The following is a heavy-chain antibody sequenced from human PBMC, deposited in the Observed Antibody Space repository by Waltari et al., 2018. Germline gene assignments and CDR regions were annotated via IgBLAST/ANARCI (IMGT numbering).Heavy chain of an antibody. CDR2: IYSGGST. CDR3: AKWKRDSGYYYFDY. Sequence: EVQLLESGGGLVQPGGSLRLSCAASGFTFSNYAMNWVRQAPGKGLEWVSCIYSGGSTSYADSVKGRFTISRDNSKNTLYLQTNSLRAEDTAVYYCAKWKRDSGYYYFDYWGQGTLVTVSS. D-gene: IGHD3-3*01. CDR1: GFTFSNYA. V-gene: IGHV3-23*03. J-gene: IGHJ4*02.